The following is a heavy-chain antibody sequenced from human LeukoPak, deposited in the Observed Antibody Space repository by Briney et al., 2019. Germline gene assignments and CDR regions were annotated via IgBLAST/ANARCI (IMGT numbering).Heavy chain of an antibody. CDR1: GFTFSSYA. Sequence: GGSLRLSCVASGFTFSSYAMTWVRQAPGKGLEWVSVISSSGGSTYYADSVKGRFTISRDNSKNTLYLQMNSLRAEDTAVYYCAKRRYSGSWTVDYWGQGTLVTVSS. CDR2: ISSSGGST. V-gene: IGHV3-23*01. CDR3: AKRRYSGSWTVDY. J-gene: IGHJ4*02. D-gene: IGHD6-13*01.